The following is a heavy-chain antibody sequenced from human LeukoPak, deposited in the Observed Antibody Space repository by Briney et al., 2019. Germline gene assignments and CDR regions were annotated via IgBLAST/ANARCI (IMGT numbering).Heavy chain of an antibody. V-gene: IGHV4-59*01. D-gene: IGHD5-18*01. CDR3: ARGDATAMVDR. CDR1: GGSISGYH. Sequence: PSETLSLTCIVSGGSISGYHWGWIRHTPGRGREYIGYIHHSGGSSYHPSLKSRATISVDTNKNMPSLKLTSVTAADMAVYFCARGDATAMVDRWGQGTLVTVSS. J-gene: IGHJ4*02. CDR2: IHHSGGS.